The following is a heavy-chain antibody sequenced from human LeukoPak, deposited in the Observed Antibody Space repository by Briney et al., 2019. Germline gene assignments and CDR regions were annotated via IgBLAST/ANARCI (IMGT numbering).Heavy chain of an antibody. V-gene: IGHV3-23*01. Sequence: PGGSLRLSCAASGFTFSAYAMIWVRQAPGKGLEWVSGISGSGSSTYYADSVKGRFTISRDNSKNTLYLQMNSLRAEDTAVYYCARKEVAAPLDYWGQGTLVTVSS. J-gene: IGHJ4*02. D-gene: IGHD6-13*01. CDR2: ISGSGSST. CDR1: GFTFSAYA. CDR3: ARKEVAAPLDY.